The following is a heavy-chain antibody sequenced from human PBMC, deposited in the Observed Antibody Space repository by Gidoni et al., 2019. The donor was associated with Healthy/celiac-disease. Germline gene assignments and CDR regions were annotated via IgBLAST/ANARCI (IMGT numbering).Heavy chain of an antibody. J-gene: IGHJ6*03. D-gene: IGHD6-13*01. CDR1: GGSFSGYY. V-gene: IGHV4-34*01. Sequence: QVQLQQGGAGLLKPSATLSLTCAVYGGSFSGYYRSWIRQPPGKGLGWIGEINHSGSTNYNPSLKSRVTISVDTSKNQFSLKLSSVTAADTAVYYCARGGSSIYYYYYMDVWGKGTTVTVSS. CDR2: INHSGST. CDR3: ARGGSSIYYYYYMDV.